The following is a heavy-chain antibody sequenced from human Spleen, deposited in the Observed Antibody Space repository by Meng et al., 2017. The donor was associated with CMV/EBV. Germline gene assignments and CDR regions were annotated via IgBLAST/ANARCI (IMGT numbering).Heavy chain of an antibody. CDR1: GVSFTSHD. CDR2: IQYDGTKK. J-gene: IGHJ4*02. D-gene: IGHD2/OR15-2a*01. CDR3: AHDRGGRYCNRAGCFTYNYFDY. Sequence: GESLKISCAASGVSFTSHDMHWVRQAPGKGLEWVAFIQYDGTKKYFADSVKGRFTISRDNSKNTLFLQMDGLRVEDTAVYYCAHDRGGRYCNRAGCFTYNYFDYWGQGTLVTVSS. V-gene: IGHV3-30*02.